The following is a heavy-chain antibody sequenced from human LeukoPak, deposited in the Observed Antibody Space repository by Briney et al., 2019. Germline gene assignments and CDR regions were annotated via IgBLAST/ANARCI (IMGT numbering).Heavy chain of an antibody. V-gene: IGHV3-30*03. CDR3: ARDAKYYYGSGSAIYYFDY. D-gene: IGHD3-10*01. J-gene: IGHJ4*02. CDR2: ISYDGSNK. Sequence: GGSLRLSCAASGLTFSSYGMHWVRQAPGKGLEWVAVISYDGSNKYYADSVKGRFTISRDNSKNTLYLQMNSLRAEDTAVYYCARDAKYYYGSGSAIYYFDYWGQGTLVTVSS. CDR1: GLTFSSYG.